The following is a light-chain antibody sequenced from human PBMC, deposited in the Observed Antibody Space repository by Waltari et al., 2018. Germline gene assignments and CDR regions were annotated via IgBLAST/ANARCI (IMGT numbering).Light chain of an antibody. CDR1: QSIGSN. CDR3: QQSYSSPRT. Sequence: DIQMTQSPSSLSASVEDRVTITCRTSQSIGSNLSWYQQKPGNAPNLLIYAASTLQSGVPPRFSASGSGTYFTLSISSLQPEDFAICYCQQSYSSPRTFGQGTKVEVK. CDR2: AAS. V-gene: IGKV1-39*01. J-gene: IGKJ1*01.